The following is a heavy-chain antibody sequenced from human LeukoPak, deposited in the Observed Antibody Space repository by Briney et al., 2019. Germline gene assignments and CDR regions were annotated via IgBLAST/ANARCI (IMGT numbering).Heavy chain of an antibody. V-gene: IGHV3-48*01. J-gene: IGHJ3*02. Sequence: PGGSLRLSCAASGFTFSSYSMNWVRQAPGKGLEWVSYISSSSSTIYYADSVKGRFTISRDNAKNSLYLQMNSLRAEDTAVYYCARDRMQQLVKLRPAQDDAFDIWGQGTMVTVSS. D-gene: IGHD6-13*01. CDR2: ISSSSSTI. CDR3: ARDRMQQLVKLRPAQDDAFDI. CDR1: GFTFSSYS.